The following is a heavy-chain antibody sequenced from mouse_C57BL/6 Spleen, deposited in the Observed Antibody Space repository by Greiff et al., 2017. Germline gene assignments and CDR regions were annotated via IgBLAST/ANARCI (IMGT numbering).Heavy chain of an antibody. CDR1: GFTFSDYG. Sequence: EVKLMESGGGLVKPGGSLKLSCAASGFTFSDYGMHWVRQAPEKGLEWVAYISSGSSTIYYADTVKGRFTISRDNAKNTLFLQMTSLRAEDTAMYYCARPDYYGSSEGFDYWGQGTTLTVSS. CDR3: ARPDYYGSSEGFDY. J-gene: IGHJ2*01. CDR2: ISSGSSTI. D-gene: IGHD1-1*01. V-gene: IGHV5-17*01.